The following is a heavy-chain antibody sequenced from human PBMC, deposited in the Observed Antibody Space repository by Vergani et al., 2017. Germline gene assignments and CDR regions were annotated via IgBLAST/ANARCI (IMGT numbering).Heavy chain of an antibody. J-gene: IGHJ4*02. D-gene: IGHD2-15*01. Sequence: QVQLQQWGAGLLKPSETLSLTCAVYGGSFSGYYWSWIRQPPGKGLEWIGEINHSGSTNYNPSLKSRVTISVDTSKNQFSLKLSSVTAVDTAVYYCARRHCSGGSCYSFDYWGQGTLVTVSS. V-gene: IGHV4-34*01. CDR3: ARRHCSGGSCYSFDY. CDR2: INHSGST. CDR1: GGSFSGYY.